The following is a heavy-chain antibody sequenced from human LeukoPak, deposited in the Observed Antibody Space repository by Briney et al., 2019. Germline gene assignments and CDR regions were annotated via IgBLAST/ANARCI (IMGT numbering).Heavy chain of an antibody. J-gene: IGHJ3*02. D-gene: IGHD3-3*01. V-gene: IGHV1-69*05. CDR1: GGTFSSYA. CDR2: IIPIFGTA. Sequence: SVKVSCKASGGTFSSYAISWVRQAPGQGLEWMGGIIPIFGTANYAQKFQGRVTITTDESTSTAYMELSSLRSEDTAVYYCARAQGLYDFWSGYAFDIWGQGTMVTVSS. CDR3: ARAQGLYDFWSGYAFDI.